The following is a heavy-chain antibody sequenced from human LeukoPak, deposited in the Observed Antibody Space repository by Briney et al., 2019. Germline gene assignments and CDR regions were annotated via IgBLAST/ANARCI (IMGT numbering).Heavy chain of an antibody. CDR1: GFTFSRYW. Sequence: GESLRLSCAASGFTFSRYWIHWVRQAPGKGLEWVSRINPDGSTTTYADSVKGRFTISRDNAKNTVYLQMNSLRAEDTAVYYCARVLSGSWDWFDPWGQGTLVAVSS. J-gene: IGHJ5*02. V-gene: IGHV3-74*01. CDR3: ARVLSGSWDWFDP. CDR2: INPDGSTT. D-gene: IGHD3-22*01.